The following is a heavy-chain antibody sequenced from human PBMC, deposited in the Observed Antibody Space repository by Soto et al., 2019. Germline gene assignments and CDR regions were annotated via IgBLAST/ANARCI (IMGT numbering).Heavy chain of an antibody. V-gene: IGHV4-34*01. CDR1: GGSFSGYY. Sequence: LSLTCAVYGGSFSGYYWSWIRQPPGKGLEWIGEINHSGSTNYNPSLKSRVTISVDTSKNQFSLKLSSVTAADTAVYYCASSISPYYYDSSGYLHFDYWGQGTLVTVSS. J-gene: IGHJ4*02. CDR3: ASSISPYYYDSSGYLHFDY. CDR2: INHSGST. D-gene: IGHD3-22*01.